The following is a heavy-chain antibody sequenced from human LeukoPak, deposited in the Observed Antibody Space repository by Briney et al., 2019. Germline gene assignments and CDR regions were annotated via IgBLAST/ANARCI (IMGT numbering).Heavy chain of an antibody. CDR3: AREKRGYRGYGPVFGY. J-gene: IGHJ4*02. CDR2: INAGNGNT. CDR1: GYIFTSYD. Sequence: WASVQVSCKASGYIFTSYDMHWVRQAPGQRLEWMGWINAGNGNTKYSEKFQGRVTITRDTSASTDYMELSSLRSEDTAVYYCAREKRGYRGYGPVFGYWGQGTLVTVSS. D-gene: IGHD5-12*01. V-gene: IGHV1-3*01.